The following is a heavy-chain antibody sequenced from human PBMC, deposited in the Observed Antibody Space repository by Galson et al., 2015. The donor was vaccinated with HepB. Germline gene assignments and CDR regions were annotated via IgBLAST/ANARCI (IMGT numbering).Heavy chain of an antibody. CDR2: IIPIFGTA. Sequence: SVKVSCKASGGTFSSYAISWVRQAPGQGLEWMGGIIPIFGTANYAQKFQGRVTITADESTSTAYMELSSLRSEDTAVYYCASPDSSSSFSFDYWGQGTLVTVSS. CDR3: ASPDSSSSFSFDY. D-gene: IGHD6-6*01. J-gene: IGHJ4*02. V-gene: IGHV1-69*13. CDR1: GGTFSSYA.